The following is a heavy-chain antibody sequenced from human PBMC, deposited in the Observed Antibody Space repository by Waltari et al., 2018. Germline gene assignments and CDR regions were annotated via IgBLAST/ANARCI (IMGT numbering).Heavy chain of an antibody. J-gene: IGHJ4*02. Sequence: QVQLVESGGALVKPGWSLRLSCTASGFTFSDYYMSWVRQAPGKGLEWISYISNTGNTIYSAESVRGRFFISRDNAQNSLFLQMNSLSAEDTAVYYCAREYGLRGTTLTTGYWGQGTLVTVSS. CDR3: AREYGLRGTTLTTGY. D-gene: IGHD4-4*01. CDR2: ISNTGNTI. V-gene: IGHV3-11*01. CDR1: GFTFSDYY.